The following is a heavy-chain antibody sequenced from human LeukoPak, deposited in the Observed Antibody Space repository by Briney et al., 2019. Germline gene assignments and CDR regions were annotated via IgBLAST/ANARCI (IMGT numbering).Heavy chain of an antibody. D-gene: IGHD3-10*01. CDR2: NSPGDADT. J-gene: IGHJ4*02. CDR3: ARGSSEEITMVRGVIVHFDY. CDR1: GSCFPNYW. V-gene: IGHV5-51*01. Sequence: GAALKISCTGSGSCFPNYWIAWVRPMPGKGLEWMGINSPGDADTSYSASFQGQVTISADKSISIAYLQWSSLKASDTAMYYCARGSSEEITMVRGVIVHFDYWGQGTLVTVSS.